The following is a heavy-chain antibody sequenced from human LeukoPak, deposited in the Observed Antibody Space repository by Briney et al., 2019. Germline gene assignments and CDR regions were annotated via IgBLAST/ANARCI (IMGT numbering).Heavy chain of an antibody. CDR1: RFTFSDYG. V-gene: IGHV3-30*18. Sequence: GGSLRLSCAASRFTFSDYGMHWVRQAPGKGLEWVTVISFHGSEIFYADSVRGRFTISRDNSKNIVYLQMNSLRAEDTAMYYCAKDFSRHYTIDYWGQGTLVTVSS. J-gene: IGHJ4*02. D-gene: IGHD6-13*01. CDR3: AKDFSRHYTIDY. CDR2: ISFHGSEI.